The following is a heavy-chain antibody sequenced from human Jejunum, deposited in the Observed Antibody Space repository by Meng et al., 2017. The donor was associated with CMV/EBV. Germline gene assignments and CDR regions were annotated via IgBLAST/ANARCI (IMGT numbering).Heavy chain of an antibody. V-gene: IGHV3-23*01. Sequence: CATCGFGFSSYAMSLVRQAPGKGLEWVSSIKGSGHERYYADSVRGRFTISRDNSKSTLYLQMNNLRADDTAVYYCANPNYYDSNGAYWGQGTLVTVSS. CDR2: IKGSGHER. J-gene: IGHJ4*02. CDR3: ANPNYYDSNGAY. CDR1: GFGFSSYA. D-gene: IGHD3-22*01.